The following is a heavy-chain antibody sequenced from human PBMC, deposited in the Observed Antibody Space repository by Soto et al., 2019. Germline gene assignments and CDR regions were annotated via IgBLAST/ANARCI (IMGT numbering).Heavy chain of an antibody. V-gene: IGHV1-69*13. CDR1: GGTFSSYA. Sequence: ASVKVSCKTSGGTFSSYAISWVRQAPGQGLEWMGGIIPMFGTANYAQKFQGRVTITADESTSTAYMELSSLRSDDTAVYYCAREDRDRETGLVPAAIDGMDVWGQGTTVTVSS. D-gene: IGHD2-2*01. CDR2: IIPMFGTA. CDR3: AREDRDRETGLVPAAIDGMDV. J-gene: IGHJ6*02.